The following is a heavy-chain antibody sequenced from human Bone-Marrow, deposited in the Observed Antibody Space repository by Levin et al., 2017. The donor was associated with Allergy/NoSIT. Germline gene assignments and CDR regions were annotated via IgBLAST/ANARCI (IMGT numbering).Heavy chain of an antibody. D-gene: IGHD3-10*02. CDR3: ARERVDVRHQDLLSGMDV. J-gene: IGHJ6*02. CDR1: GGSITNNNW. CDR2: IYHVGST. Sequence: SETLSLTCSVSGGSITNNNWWTWVRQSPGKGLEWIGEIYHVGSTNYNPSLKSRVTMSADKSKNQFSLKVRSVTAADADVHYCARERVDVRHQDLLSGMDVGGPGITVTVSS. V-gene: IGHV4-4*02.